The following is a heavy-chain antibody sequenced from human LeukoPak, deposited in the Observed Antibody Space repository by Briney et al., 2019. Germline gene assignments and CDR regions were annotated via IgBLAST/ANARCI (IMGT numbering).Heavy chain of an antibody. J-gene: IGHJ4*02. CDR1: SGSISNYY. V-gene: IGHV4-59*01. CDR2: IYYSGST. Sequence: SETLSLTCIVSSGSISNYYWAWIRQPAGKGLEWIGYIYYSGSTNYNPSLKSRVTISVDTSKNQFSLKLSSVTAADTAVYYCARGGDSSGYYYPVFDYWGQGTLVTVSS. CDR3: ARGGDSSGYYYPVFDY. D-gene: IGHD3-22*01.